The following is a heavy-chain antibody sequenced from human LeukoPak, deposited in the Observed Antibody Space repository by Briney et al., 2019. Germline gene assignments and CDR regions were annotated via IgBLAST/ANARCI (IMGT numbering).Heavy chain of an antibody. Sequence: GGSLGLSCAAPGFTFSNYGMSWVRQAPGKGLEWVSAISGSAGSTHYADSVKGRLTISRDNSKNTLYLQMNSLRAEDTAVYYCAKDRALYGDYGYYFDFWGQGALVTVSS. D-gene: IGHD4-17*01. J-gene: IGHJ4*02. CDR2: ISGSAGST. V-gene: IGHV3-23*01. CDR1: GFTFSNYG. CDR3: AKDRALYGDYGYYFDF.